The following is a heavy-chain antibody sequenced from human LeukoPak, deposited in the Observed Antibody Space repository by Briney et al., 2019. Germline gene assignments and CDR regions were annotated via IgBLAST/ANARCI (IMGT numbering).Heavy chain of an antibody. V-gene: IGHV3-30-3*01. Sequence: GGSLRLSCAASGLTFSSYPMHWVRQAPGKGLEWVAVISYDGSEKHYADPVKGRFTISRDNSKNTLYLQMNSLRAEDTAVYYCAKDRLPGGWPEPFDYWGQGTLVTVSS. CDR2: ISYDGSEK. CDR1: GLTFSSYP. CDR3: AKDRLPGGWPEPFDY. J-gene: IGHJ4*02. D-gene: IGHD1-14*01.